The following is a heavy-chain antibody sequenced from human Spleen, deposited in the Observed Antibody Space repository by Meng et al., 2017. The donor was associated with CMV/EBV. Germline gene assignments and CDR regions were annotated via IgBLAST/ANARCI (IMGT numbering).Heavy chain of an antibody. Sequence: FADYYLHWVRQAPGQGLEWMGWINPKRGGTNYAQNFQGRVTWTRDTSTNTAYMELSSLRFDDTAVYYCARDPVDHYNFWTGYYPDYWGQGTLVTVSS. V-gene: IGHV1-2*02. CDR1: FADYY. CDR3: ARDPVDHYNFWTGYYPDY. J-gene: IGHJ4*02. D-gene: IGHD3-3*01. CDR2: INPKRGGT.